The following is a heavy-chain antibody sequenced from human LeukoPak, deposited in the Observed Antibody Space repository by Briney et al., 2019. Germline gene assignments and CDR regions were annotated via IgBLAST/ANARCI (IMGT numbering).Heavy chain of an antibody. D-gene: IGHD6-19*01. CDR1: GFTFSGYE. J-gene: IGHJ4*02. CDR3: ARVGAVATDY. CDR2: ISSSGSTI. Sequence: GGSLRLSCAASGFTFSGYEMHWVRQAPGKGLEWVSYISSSGSTIYYADSVKGRFTISRDNAKNSLYLQMNSLRAEDTAVYYCARVGAVATDYWGQGTLVTVSS. V-gene: IGHV3-48*03.